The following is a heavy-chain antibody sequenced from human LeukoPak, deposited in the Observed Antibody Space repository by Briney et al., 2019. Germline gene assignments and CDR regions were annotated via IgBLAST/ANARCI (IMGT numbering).Heavy chain of an antibody. CDR1: GFTFSSYG. D-gene: IGHD3-16*01. CDR3: AKDGVY. CDR2: VSYDGSNK. Sequence: GGSLRLSCAASGFTFSSYGMHWVRQAPGKGLEWVAVVSYDGSNKYYADSVKGRFTISRDNSKNTLYLQMSSLRAEDTAVYYCAKDGVYWGQGTLVTVSS. V-gene: IGHV3-30*18. J-gene: IGHJ4*02.